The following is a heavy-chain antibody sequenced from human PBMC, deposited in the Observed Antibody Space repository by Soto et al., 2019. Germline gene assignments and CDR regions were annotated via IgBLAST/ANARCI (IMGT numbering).Heavy chain of an antibody. CDR3: ARWGPDKVLDY. CDR1: GFTFSSHG. CDR2: IWYDGSNK. D-gene: IGHD3-16*01. J-gene: IGHJ4*02. V-gene: IGHV3-33*01. Sequence: QVQLVECGGGVVQPGRSLRVSCAASGFTFSSHGMHWVRQAPGKGLEWVAVIWYDGSNKYYGESVKGRFIISRDNSKNTVDLQMNSLRAEDTATYYCARWGPDKVLDYWGQGTLVTVSS.